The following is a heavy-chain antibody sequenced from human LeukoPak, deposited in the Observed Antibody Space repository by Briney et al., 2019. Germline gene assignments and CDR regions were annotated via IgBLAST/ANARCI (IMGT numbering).Heavy chain of an antibody. J-gene: IGHJ6*03. Sequence: SETLSLTCSVSGGSISSYYWSWIRQPAGKGLEWIGRIYTSGSTNYNPSLKSRVTISVDTSKNQFSLKLSSVTAADTAVYYCARDSLGYCSGGSCYRPGWDYYYYYMDVWGKGTTVTISS. CDR3: ARDSLGYCSGGSCYRPGWDYYYYYMDV. D-gene: IGHD2-15*01. CDR1: GGSISSYY. V-gene: IGHV4-4*07. CDR2: IYTSGST.